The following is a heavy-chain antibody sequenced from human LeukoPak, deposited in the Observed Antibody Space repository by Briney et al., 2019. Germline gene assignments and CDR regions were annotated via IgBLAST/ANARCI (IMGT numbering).Heavy chain of an antibody. CDR1: GGSFSGYY. CDR3: ARGAAVVDY. J-gene: IGHJ4*02. CDR2: INHSGST. D-gene: IGHD6-13*01. Sequence: SETLSLTCAVYGGSFSGYYWSWIRQPPGKGLEWIGEINHSGSTNYNPSLKSRVTISVDTSKNQFSLKLSSVTAADTAVYYCARGAAVVDYWGQGTLVTASS. V-gene: IGHV4-34*01.